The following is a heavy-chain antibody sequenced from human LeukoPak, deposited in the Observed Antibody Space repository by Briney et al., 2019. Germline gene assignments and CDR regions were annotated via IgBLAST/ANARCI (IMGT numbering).Heavy chain of an antibody. J-gene: IGHJ5*02. CDR3: ARDRGARVRGVINWFDP. CDR2: ISGSGGST. D-gene: IGHD3-10*01. CDR1: GFTFSSYA. V-gene: IGHV3-23*01. Sequence: GGSLRLSCAASGFTFSSYAMSWVRQAPGKGLEWVSAISGSGGSTYYADSVKGRFTVSRDNSKNTLYLQMNSLRPEDTAMYYCARDRGARVRGVINWFDPWGLGTLVTVSS.